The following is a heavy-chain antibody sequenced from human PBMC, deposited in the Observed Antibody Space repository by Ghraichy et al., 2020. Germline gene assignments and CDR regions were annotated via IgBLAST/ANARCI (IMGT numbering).Heavy chain of an antibody. J-gene: IGHJ4*02. D-gene: IGHD3-3*01. CDR2: IYYSGST. V-gene: IGHV4-39*01. CDR1: GGSISSSSYY. Sequence: SETLSLTCTVSGGSISSSSYYWGWIRQPPGKGLEWIGSIYYSGSTYYNPSLKSRVTISVDTSKNQFSLKLSSVTAADTAVYYCASRILFWSGYYRGHFDYWGQGTLVTVSS. CDR3: ASRILFWSGYYRGHFDY.